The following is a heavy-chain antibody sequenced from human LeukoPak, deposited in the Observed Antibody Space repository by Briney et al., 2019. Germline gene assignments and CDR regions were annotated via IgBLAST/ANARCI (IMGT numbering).Heavy chain of an antibody. Sequence: GASVKVSCKASGYTFTSYDINWVRQATGQGLEWMGWMNPNSGNTGYAQEFQGRVTMTRNTSISTAYMELSSLRSEDTAVYYCARLGVTMVRGVDYGMDVWGQGTTVTVSS. D-gene: IGHD3-10*01. J-gene: IGHJ6*02. CDR1: GYTFTSYD. V-gene: IGHV1-8*01. CDR3: ARLGVTMVRGVDYGMDV. CDR2: MNPNSGNT.